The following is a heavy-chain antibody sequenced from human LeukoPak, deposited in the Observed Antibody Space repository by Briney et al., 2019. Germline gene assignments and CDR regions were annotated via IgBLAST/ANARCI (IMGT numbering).Heavy chain of an antibody. CDR1: GFTFSSYA. J-gene: IGHJ4*02. Sequence: GGSLRLSCAASGFTFSSYAMSRVRQAPGKGLDWVPASSGSGGSTYYADSVKGRFTISRDNSKNTLYLQMNSLRAEDTAVYYCAKLNGDYIIFDYWGQGTLVTVSS. CDR3: AKLNGDYIIFDY. D-gene: IGHD4-17*01. CDR2: SSGSGGST. V-gene: IGHV3-23*01.